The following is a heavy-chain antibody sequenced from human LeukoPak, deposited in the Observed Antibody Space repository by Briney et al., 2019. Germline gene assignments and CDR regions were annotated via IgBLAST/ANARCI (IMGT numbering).Heavy chain of an antibody. CDR2: ISSSGSTI. D-gene: IGHD2-21*02. J-gene: IGHJ4*02. CDR1: GFTFSDYY. V-gene: IGHV3-11*01. CDR3: ARGSPLAYCGGDCHLSAFDY. Sequence: GGSLRLSCAASGFTFSDYYMSWIRQAPGKGLEWVSYISSSGSTIYYADSVKGRFTISGDNAKNSLYLQMNSLRAEDTAVYYCARGSPLAYCGGDCHLSAFDYWGQGTLVTVSS.